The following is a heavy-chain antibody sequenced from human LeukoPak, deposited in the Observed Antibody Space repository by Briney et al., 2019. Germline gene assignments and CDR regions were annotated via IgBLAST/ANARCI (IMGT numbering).Heavy chain of an antibody. V-gene: IGHV4-59*01. CDR3: ARGKRDIVGVPAAGFDY. Sequence: SETLSLTCTVSGGSISSYYWSWIRQPPGRGLEWIGYIYYSGSTNYNPSLKSQVTISVDTSKNQFSLKLSSVTAADTAVYYCARGKRDIVGVPAAGFDYWGQGTLVTVSS. CDR1: GGSISSYY. D-gene: IGHD2-2*01. CDR2: IYYSGST. J-gene: IGHJ4*02.